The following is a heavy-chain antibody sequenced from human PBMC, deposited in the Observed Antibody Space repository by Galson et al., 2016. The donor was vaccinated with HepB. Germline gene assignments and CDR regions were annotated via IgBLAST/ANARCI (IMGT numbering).Heavy chain of an antibody. CDR3: AREPPIVGASSDY. J-gene: IGHJ4*02. CDR2: ITNSGSAI. V-gene: IGHV3-11*01. D-gene: IGHD1-26*01. CDR1: GFTFSEYY. Sequence: SLRLSCADSGFTFSEYYMSWIRKAPGKGLELVSYITNSGSAIYTADFVKGRFTIPRDNAKNSMYLQMNSLRVEDTAVYYCAREPPIVGASSDYWGQGTLVIVSS.